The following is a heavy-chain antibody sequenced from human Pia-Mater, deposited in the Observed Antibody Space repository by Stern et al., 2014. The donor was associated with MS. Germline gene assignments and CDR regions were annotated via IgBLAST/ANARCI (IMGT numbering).Heavy chain of an antibody. CDR2: ASYGGSNK. CDR3: AKDRQYLTYFFDH. CDR1: GFTFGSCS. Sequence: VQLVESGGGVVQPGRPLRLSCVASGFTFGSCSMHWVRQAPGKGLEWVAGASYGGSNKYYADSVKGRFTISRDNSQNTLYMQMSSLRPEDTAVYYCAKDRQYLTYFFDHWGQGSLVTVSS. J-gene: IGHJ5*02. V-gene: IGHV3-30*18. D-gene: IGHD2/OR15-2a*01.